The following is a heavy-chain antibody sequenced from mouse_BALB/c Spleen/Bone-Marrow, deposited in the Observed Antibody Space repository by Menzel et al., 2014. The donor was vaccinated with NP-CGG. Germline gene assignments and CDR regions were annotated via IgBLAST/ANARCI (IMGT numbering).Heavy chain of an antibody. V-gene: IGHV4-1*02. CDR3: ARLGYYGGFAY. D-gene: IGHD2-3*01. J-gene: IGHJ3*01. CDR1: GFDFSGFW. Sequence: EVQLVESGGGLAQPGRSLRISCAASGFDFSGFWMGWVRLAPGKGLEWIGEINPDSRTINYSPFLKDRFIISRDNAKNTLYLHMSKVRSEDTALYYCARLGYYGGFAYWGQGTLVTVSA. CDR2: INPDSRTI.